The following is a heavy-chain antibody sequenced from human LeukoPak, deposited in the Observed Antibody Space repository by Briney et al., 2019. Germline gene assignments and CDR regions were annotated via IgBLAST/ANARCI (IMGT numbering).Heavy chain of an antibody. CDR1: SSYW. J-gene: IGHJ4*02. CDR2: INSDGSST. V-gene: IGHV3-74*01. CDR3: AKVEVVVVVAATDY. Sequence: PGGSLRLSCVAFSSYWMHWVRQTPGKGLVWVSRINSDGSSTSYADSVKGRFTISRDNAKNTLYLQMNSLRAEDTAVYYCAKVEVVVVVAATDYWGQGTLVTVSS. D-gene: IGHD2-15*01.